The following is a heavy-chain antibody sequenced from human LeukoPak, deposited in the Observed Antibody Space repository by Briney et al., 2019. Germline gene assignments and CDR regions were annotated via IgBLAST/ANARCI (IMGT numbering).Heavy chain of an antibody. CDR3: ARDSPTKIGSTTGDWFDP. V-gene: IGHV1-58*01. CDR2: IVVGSGNT. J-gene: IGHJ5*02. D-gene: IGHD2-2*01. Sequence: SVKVSCKASGFAFTSSAVQWVRQARGQRLEWTGWIVVGSGNTSYAQKFQGRVTMTRDTSTSTVYMELSSLRSEDTAVYYCARDSPTKIGSTTGDWFDPWGQGTLVTVSS. CDR1: GFAFTSSA.